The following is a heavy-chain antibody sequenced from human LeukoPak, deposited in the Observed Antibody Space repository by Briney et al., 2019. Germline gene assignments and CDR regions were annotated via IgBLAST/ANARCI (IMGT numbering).Heavy chain of an antibody. Sequence: SETLSLTCTVSGGSISSYYWSWIRQPAGKGLEWIGRIYTSGSTNYNPSLKSRVTMSVDTSKNQFSLKLSSVTVADTAVYYCARDYYYDSSGYYHFDYWGQGTLVTVSS. D-gene: IGHD3-22*01. V-gene: IGHV4-4*07. CDR3: ARDYYYDSSGYYHFDY. CDR1: GGSISSYY. J-gene: IGHJ4*02. CDR2: IYTSGST.